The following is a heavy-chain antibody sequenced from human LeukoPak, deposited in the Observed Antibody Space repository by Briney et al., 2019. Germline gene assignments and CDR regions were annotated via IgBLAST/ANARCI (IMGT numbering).Heavy chain of an antibody. V-gene: IGHV4-4*07. Sequence: PSETLSLTCTVSGGSISSYYWSWIRQPAGKGLEWIGRIYTSGSTNYNPSLKSRVTISVDTSKNQFSLKLSSVTAADTAVYYCARDRGGYSGYDDNWFDPWGQGTLVTVSS. CDR3: ARDRGGYSGYDDNWFDP. CDR1: GGSISSYY. D-gene: IGHD5-12*01. J-gene: IGHJ5*02. CDR2: IYTSGST.